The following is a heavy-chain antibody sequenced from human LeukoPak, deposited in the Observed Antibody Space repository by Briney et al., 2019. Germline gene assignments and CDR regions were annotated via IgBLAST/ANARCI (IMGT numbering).Heavy chain of an antibody. D-gene: IGHD4-23*01. Sequence: ASVKVSCKASGYTFTSYYMHWVRQAPGQGLEWMGIINPSGGSTSYAQKFQGRVTITRDMSTSTDYMELSSLRSEDTAVYYCARDNSVEDTAWWFDPWAREPWSPSPQ. CDR1: GYTFTSYY. V-gene: IGHV1-46*01. J-gene: IGHJ5*02. CDR3: ARDNSVEDTAWWFDP. CDR2: INPSGGST.